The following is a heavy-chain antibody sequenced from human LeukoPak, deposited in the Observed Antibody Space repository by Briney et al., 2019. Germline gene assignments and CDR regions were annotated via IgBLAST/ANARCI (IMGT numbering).Heavy chain of an antibody. V-gene: IGHV3-21*01. J-gene: IGHJ4*02. Sequence: GGSLRLSCAGSGFNFNYYSMNWVPQAPGKGLEWVSSITSSSYYIYCPDSLKGRFTVSRDNAKNIVYLQMNSLRADDTAVYYCARGADRTFDYWGQGTLVTVSS. CDR1: GFNFNYYS. D-gene: IGHD1-26*01. CDR2: ITSSSYYI. CDR3: ARGADRTFDY.